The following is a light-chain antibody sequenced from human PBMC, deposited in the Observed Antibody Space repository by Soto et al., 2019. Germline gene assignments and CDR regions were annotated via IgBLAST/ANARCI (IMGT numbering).Light chain of an antibody. J-gene: IGKJ5*01. CDR1: ESIARH. CDR3: QQSYSALSIT. V-gene: IGKV1-39*01. Sequence: DVQMTQSPSSLSASVGDRVTITCRASESIARHLNWYQQKPGKAPKLLIYAASSFQNGVPSRFRGGGCGTDITLTISNLQPEDFETYYCQQSYSALSITFGQGTRLEIK. CDR2: AAS.